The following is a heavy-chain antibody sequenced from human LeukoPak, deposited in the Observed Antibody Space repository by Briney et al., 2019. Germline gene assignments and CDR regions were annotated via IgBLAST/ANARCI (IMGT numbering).Heavy chain of an antibody. D-gene: IGHD6-6*01. V-gene: IGHV4-59*01. Sequence: SETLSLTCTVSGGFISSYYWSWIRQPPGKGLQWIGYVYYSGSTSYNPSLRSRVTMSIDTSKNQFSLNLRSVNAADTGVYYCARWRYGSSPEWFDPRGQGIQVTVSS. CDR1: GGFISSYY. J-gene: IGHJ5*02. CDR3: ARWRYGSSPEWFDP. CDR2: VYYSGST.